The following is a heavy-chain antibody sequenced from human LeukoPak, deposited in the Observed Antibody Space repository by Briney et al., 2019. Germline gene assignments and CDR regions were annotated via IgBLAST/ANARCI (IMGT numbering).Heavy chain of an antibody. CDR1: GLTSSNAW. J-gene: IGHJ3*01. CDR3: TTSYGITDTFDV. CDR2: IKSKTDGGTT. V-gene: IGHV3-15*01. D-gene: IGHD3-16*01. Sequence: GGSLRLSCAASGLTSSNAWMSWVRQVPGQGLEWVGRIKSKTDGGTTDYAAPVKAKFTISRDDSKNTVYLQMNRLQSEDTAVYYCTTSYGITDTFDVWGLGTMVTVSS.